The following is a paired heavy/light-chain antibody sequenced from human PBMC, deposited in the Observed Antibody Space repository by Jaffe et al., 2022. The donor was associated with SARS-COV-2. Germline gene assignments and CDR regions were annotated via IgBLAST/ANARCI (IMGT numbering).Heavy chain of an antibody. CDR1: GGSISSGAYY. D-gene: IGHD3-16*01. CDR2: MYHSGST. J-gene: IGHJ4*02. Sequence: QVQLQESGPGLVKPSQTLSLICTVSGGSISSGAYYWSWVRQHPGKGLEWIGYMYHSGSTYYNPSLQSRIIMAVDTSRNQFSLKLSSVTAADTAVYFCARMSWGTNKYYFDSWGQGSPVTVTS. V-gene: IGHV4-31*03. CDR3: ARMSWGTNKYYFDS.
Light chain of an antibody. V-gene: IGLV8-61*01. CDR1: SGSVSTSYY. Sequence: QTVVTQEPSFSVSPGGTVTLTCALNSGSVSTSYYPSWYQQTPGQAPRTLIYNTDIRSFGVSDRFSGSILGNKAALTITGAQADDESDFYCVLYMGRGTWALGGGTKLTVL. CDR3: VLYMGRGTWA. J-gene: IGLJ2*01. CDR2: NTD.